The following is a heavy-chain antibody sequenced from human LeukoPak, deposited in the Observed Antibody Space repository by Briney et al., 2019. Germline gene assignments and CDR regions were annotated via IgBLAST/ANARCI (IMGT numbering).Heavy chain of an antibody. Sequence: SETLSLTCAVSGDSISSSYYYWGWIRQPPGKGLEWIGTIYFSGSTYYNPSLKSRVTISVDTSKNQFSLRLRSVTAADTAVYYCGRHVSGYASGIDHWGQGTLVTVSS. J-gene: IGHJ4*02. D-gene: IGHD3-10*01. CDR3: GRHVSGYASGIDH. CDR1: GDSISSSYYY. CDR2: IYFSGST. V-gene: IGHV4-39*01.